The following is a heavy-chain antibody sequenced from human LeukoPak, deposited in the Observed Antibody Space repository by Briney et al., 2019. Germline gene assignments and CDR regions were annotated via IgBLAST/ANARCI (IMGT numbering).Heavy chain of an antibody. D-gene: IGHD3-16*01. J-gene: IGHJ5*01. CDR2: IRSDGSNK. CDR3: AKGYRNHLLILLDS. V-gene: IGHV3-30*02. Sequence: GGSLRLSCAASGFPFSSHGMSWVRQAPGKGLEWMAFIRSDGSNKYYADSVKGRFTISRDNSKNTLYLQMNSLRAEDTAVYYCAKGYRNHLLILLDSWGQGTLVTVSS. CDR1: GFPFSSHG.